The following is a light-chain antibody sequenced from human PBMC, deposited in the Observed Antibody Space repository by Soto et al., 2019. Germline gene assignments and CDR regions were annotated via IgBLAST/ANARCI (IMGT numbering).Light chain of an antibody. Sequence: EIVITQSRATLSVSPGEGATLSCRASQGIGSTLAWYQQKPGQTPRLLIYGASTRAPGVPARFSGSGSGTGLSLDLNSLQSEDFAAYYSKHYATWSLTYVG. CDR3: KHYATWSLT. J-gene: IGKJ4*02. CDR1: QGIGST. CDR2: GAS. V-gene: IGKV3-15*01.